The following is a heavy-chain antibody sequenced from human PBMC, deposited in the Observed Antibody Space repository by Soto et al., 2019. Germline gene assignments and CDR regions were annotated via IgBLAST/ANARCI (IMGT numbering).Heavy chain of an antibody. Sequence: QAQLVQSGAEVKKPGASVKVSCKASAHPSPTHPLPRVRQAPGQGLEWMGRINADYGNTQYAQKFRGRVTMTTDTSTTTVYMELTNLRSDDTAVYYCARCIQGDYYYGMDVWGQGTTVTVSS. D-gene: IGHD5-18*01. J-gene: IGHJ6*02. CDR2: INADYGNT. V-gene: IGHV1-18*04. CDR1: AHPSPTHP. CDR3: ARCIQGDYYYGMDV.